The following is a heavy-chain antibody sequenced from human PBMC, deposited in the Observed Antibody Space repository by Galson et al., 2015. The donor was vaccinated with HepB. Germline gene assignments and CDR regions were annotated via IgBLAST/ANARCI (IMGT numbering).Heavy chain of an antibody. D-gene: IGHD2-2*01. CDR1: GYTFTCYG. Sequence: SVKVSCKASGYTFTCYGISWVRQAPGQGLEWMGWISAYNGNTNYAQKLQGRVTMTTDTSTSTAYMELRSLRSEDTAVFYCARDTPGDCASTTCYGIWGQGTMVIVSS. CDR3: ARDTPGDCASTTCYGI. J-gene: IGHJ3*02. V-gene: IGHV1-18*01. CDR2: ISAYNGNT.